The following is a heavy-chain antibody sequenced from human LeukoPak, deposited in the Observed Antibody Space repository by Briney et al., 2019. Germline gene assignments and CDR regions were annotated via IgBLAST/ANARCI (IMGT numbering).Heavy chain of an antibody. D-gene: IGHD2-21*02. Sequence: PGGSLRLSCAASGLTVSNAWMIWVRQVPGKGLEWVGRFKSKSDGGTIDYAAPVKGRFTISRDDSQNTLYLQMNSLKTEDTAVYFCAASCSADDCPLDAFDLWGQGSMVTVSS. J-gene: IGHJ3*01. CDR1: GLTVSNAW. CDR2: FKSKSDGGTI. V-gene: IGHV3-15*01. CDR3: AASCSADDCPLDAFDL.